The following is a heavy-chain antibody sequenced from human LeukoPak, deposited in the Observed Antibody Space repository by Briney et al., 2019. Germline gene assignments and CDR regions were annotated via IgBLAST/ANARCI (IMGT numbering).Heavy chain of an antibody. CDR2: INHSGST. Sequence: SETLSLTCAVYGGSFSGYYGCWSRQPPGKGPEWIGVINHSGSTNYNPSLKSRVTISVDTSKNQFSLKLSSVTAADTAVYYCASVVAATVGYFDYWGQGTLVTVSS. J-gene: IGHJ4*02. V-gene: IGHV4-34*01. CDR1: GGSFSGYY. CDR3: ASVVAATVGYFDY. D-gene: IGHD2-15*01.